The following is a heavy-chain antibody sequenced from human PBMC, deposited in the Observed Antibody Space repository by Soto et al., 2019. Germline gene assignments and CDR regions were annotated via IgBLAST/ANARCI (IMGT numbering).Heavy chain of an antibody. Sequence: SETLSLTCTVSGGSISSSSYYWGWIRQPPGKGLEWIGSIYYSGSTYYNPSLKSRVTISVDTSKNQFSLKLSSVTAADTAVYYCARDRGGKNAGFDYWSQGTLVTVSS. D-gene: IGHD2-15*01. J-gene: IGHJ4*02. CDR1: GGSISSSSYY. V-gene: IGHV4-39*02. CDR3: ARDRGGKNAGFDY. CDR2: IYYSGST.